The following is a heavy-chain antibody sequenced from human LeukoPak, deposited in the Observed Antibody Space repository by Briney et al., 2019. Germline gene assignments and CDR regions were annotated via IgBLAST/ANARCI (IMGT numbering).Heavy chain of an antibody. V-gene: IGHV1-46*01. D-gene: IGHD3-22*01. CDR2: INPSGGTT. Sequence: ASMKVSCKASGYTFTSYYMHWVRQAPGQGLEWMGIINPSGGTTSYAQKFQGRVTMTRDTSTSTIYMELSSLRSEDTAVYCCARSLTGYYDSSGFWGQGTLVTVSS. J-gene: IGHJ4*02. CDR3: ARSLTGYYDSSGF. CDR1: GYTFTSYY.